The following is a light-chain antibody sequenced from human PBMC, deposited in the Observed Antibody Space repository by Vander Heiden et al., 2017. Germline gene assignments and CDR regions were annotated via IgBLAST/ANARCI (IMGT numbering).Light chain of an antibody. CDR2: GAS. Sequence: EIVLTQSPGTLSLSPGERATLSFRASQSVSSSYLAWYQQKPGQAPRLLIYGASSRATCIPDRFSGSGSGTDFTLTISRLEPEDFAVYYCQQDGSSPTTFGQGTKVEIK. CDR3: QQDGSSPTT. J-gene: IGKJ1*01. V-gene: IGKV3-20*01. CDR1: QSVSSSY.